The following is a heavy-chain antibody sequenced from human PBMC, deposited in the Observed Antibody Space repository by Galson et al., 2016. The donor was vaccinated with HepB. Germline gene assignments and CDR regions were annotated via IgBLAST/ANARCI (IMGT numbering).Heavy chain of an antibody. CDR2: IWYDGNSK. CDR1: GFTFSGHG. CDR3: ARSYSSIRPCDY. J-gene: IGHJ4*02. V-gene: IGHV3-33*01. Sequence: SLRLSCAASGFTFSGHGMHWVRQAPGKGLEWVAVIWYDGNSKYYADSVKGRFTISRDYSKNTLYLQMNSLRAEDTAVYYCARSYSSIRPCDYWGQGTLVSVS. D-gene: IGHD6-13*01.